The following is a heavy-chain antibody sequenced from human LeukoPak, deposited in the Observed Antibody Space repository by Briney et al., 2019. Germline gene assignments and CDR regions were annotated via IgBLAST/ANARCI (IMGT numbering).Heavy chain of an antibody. CDR1: GFTFNYFW. Sequence: GGSLRLSCAASGFTFNYFWMHWVRQVPGKGPVWVSGINHDGTATYCADSVKGRFTISRDNAKNTVYLQMNGLRAEDTSVYFCATVSEYWGQGTLVTVSS. CDR3: ATVSEY. J-gene: IGHJ4*02. V-gene: IGHV3-74*01. CDR2: INHDGTAT.